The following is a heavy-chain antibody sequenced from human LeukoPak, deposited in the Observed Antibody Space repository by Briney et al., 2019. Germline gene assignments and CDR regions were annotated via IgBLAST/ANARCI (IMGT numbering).Heavy chain of an antibody. D-gene: IGHD3-9*01. CDR1: GYSFTNYW. V-gene: IGHV5-10-1*01. CDR2: IDPSGSYT. Sequence: PGESLKISWKGSGYSFTNYWISWVRQMPGKGLEWMGRIDPSGSYTNYSPSFQGHVTFSADKSISTAYLQWSSLKASDTAMYYCASLTYYDILTGRKFDFWGQGTLVTVSS. CDR3: ASLTYYDILTGRKFDF. J-gene: IGHJ4*02.